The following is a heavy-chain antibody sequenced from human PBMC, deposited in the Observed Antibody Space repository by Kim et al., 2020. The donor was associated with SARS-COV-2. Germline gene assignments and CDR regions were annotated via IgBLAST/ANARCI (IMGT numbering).Heavy chain of an antibody. Sequence: GGSLRLSCVGSEFTFSNYAMHWVRRAPGKGLEWVSAISYDGRSTYYEDSVKGRFTVSRDNSQKTLYLQMNSLRNEYTAVYYCARGALQAVAGPWNCFDPWGQGTLVTVST. J-gene: IGHJ5*02. D-gene: IGHD6-19*01. V-gene: IGHV3-30*03. CDR3: ARGALQAVAGPWNCFDP. CDR2: ISYDGRST. CDR1: EFTFSNYA.